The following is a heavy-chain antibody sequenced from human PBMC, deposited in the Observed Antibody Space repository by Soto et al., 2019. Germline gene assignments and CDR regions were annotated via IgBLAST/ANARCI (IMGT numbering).Heavy chain of an antibody. V-gene: IGHV4-34*01. D-gene: IGHD3-10*01. J-gene: IGHJ3*02. CDR1: GGSFSGYY. Sequence: QVQLQQWGAGLLKPSETLSLTCAVYGGSFSGYYWSWIRQPRVKGREWFGEINHSGSTNYNPYLKGRVTISVDTSKNQFSLKLSSVTAADTAVYYCARVPSPGTYMVRRMGAFDIGGEGTMVTVSS. CDR3: ARVPSPGTYMVRRMGAFDI. CDR2: INHSGST.